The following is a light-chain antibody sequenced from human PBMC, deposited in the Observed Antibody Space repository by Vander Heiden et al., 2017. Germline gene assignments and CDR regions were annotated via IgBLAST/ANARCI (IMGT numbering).Light chain of an antibody. Sequence: QSALTQPASVSGSPGQSITISCTGPSSDVGGYNYVSWYQQHQGKPPKLMIYDVSNRPSGVSNRFSGSKSGNTASLTISGLQAEDEADYYCSSYTSSSTYVFGTGTKVTVL. V-gene: IGLV2-14*01. CDR2: DVS. CDR1: SSDVGGYNY. CDR3: SSYTSSSTYV. J-gene: IGLJ1*01.